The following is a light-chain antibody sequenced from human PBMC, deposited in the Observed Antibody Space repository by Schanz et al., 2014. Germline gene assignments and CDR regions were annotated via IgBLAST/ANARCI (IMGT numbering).Light chain of an antibody. CDR2: EGT. Sequence: QSALTQPASVSGSPGQSITISCTGTSSDLGSYNLVSWYQQHPGKAPKLMIYEGTKRPSGVSNRFSGSRSGSTASLTISGLQAEDEADYYCCSYAGSVVFGGGTKLTVL. J-gene: IGLJ2*01. CDR3: CSYAGSVV. V-gene: IGLV2-23*01. CDR1: SSDLGSYNL.